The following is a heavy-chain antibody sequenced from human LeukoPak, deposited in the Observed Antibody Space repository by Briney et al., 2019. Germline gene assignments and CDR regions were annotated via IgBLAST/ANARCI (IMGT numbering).Heavy chain of an antibody. J-gene: IGHJ4*02. Sequence: GSLRLSCAASGFTFSSYAMSWVRQAPGKGLEWVSVMSGSGGSTYYADSVKGRFTISRDNSKNTLYLQMNSLRAEDTAVYYCAKGVSYYYDSSGYYNYWGQGTLVTVSS. D-gene: IGHD3-22*01. CDR2: MSGSGGST. CDR3: AKGVSYYYDSSGYYNY. V-gene: IGHV3-23*01. CDR1: GFTFSSYA.